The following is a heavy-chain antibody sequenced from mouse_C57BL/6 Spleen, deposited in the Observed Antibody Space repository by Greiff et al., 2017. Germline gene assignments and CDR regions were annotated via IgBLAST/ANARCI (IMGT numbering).Heavy chain of an antibody. D-gene: IGHD1-1*01. J-gene: IGHJ2*01. CDR2: IYPRSGNT. CDR1: GYTFTSYG. V-gene: IGHV1-81*01. CDR3: ARDYGSSYGFDY. Sequence: QVQLQQSGAELARPGASVKLSCKASGYTFTSYGISWVKQRPGQGLEWIGEIYPRSGNTYSTEKFKGKATLTADTSSRPAYMELRSLTSEDSAVYFCARDYGSSYGFDYWGQGTTLTVSS.